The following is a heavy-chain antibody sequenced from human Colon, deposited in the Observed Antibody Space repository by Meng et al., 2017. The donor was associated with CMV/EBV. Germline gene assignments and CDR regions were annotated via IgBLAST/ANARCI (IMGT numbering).Heavy chain of an antibody. CDR1: GFALSTIGMG. Sequence: HNPLEELCPTLGQHTQTLTLTFPISGFALSTIGMGVGWIRQPPGKALEWLGVIYCDDDKRYNPSLKSRLTITKDTSKNQVVLTMTNLDPLDTATYYCAHRPYGSGSYFFDYWGQGTLVTVSS. D-gene: IGHD3-10*01. CDR3: AHRPYGSGSYFFDY. V-gene: IGHV2-5*02. J-gene: IGHJ4*02. CDR2: IYCDDDK.